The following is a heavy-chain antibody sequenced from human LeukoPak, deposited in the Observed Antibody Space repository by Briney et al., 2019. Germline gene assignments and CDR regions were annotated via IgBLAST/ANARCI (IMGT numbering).Heavy chain of an antibody. D-gene: IGHD3-10*01. CDR1: GYTFTGYY. CDR3: ARSITMVRGVRSWFDP. V-gene: IGHV1-2*02. CDR2: INPNSGGT. Sequence: ASVKVSCKASGYTFTGYYMHWVRQAPGQGLERMGWINPNSGGTNYAQKFQGRVTMTRDTSISTAYMELSRLRSDDTAVYYCARSITMVRGVRSWFDPWGQGTLVTVSS. J-gene: IGHJ5*02.